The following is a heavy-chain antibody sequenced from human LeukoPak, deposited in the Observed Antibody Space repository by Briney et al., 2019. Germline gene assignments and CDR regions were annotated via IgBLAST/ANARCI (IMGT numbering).Heavy chain of an antibody. CDR1: GYTFTGYY. J-gene: IGHJ4*02. V-gene: IGHV1-2*02. CDR3: ARGLGYSYGYFDY. D-gene: IGHD5-18*01. CDR2: INPNSGGT. Sequence: GASVKVSSKASGYTFTGYYMHWVRQAPGQGLEWMGWINPNSGGTNYAQKFQGRVTMTRDTSISTAYMELSRLRSDDTAVYYCARGLGYSYGYFDYWGQGTLVTVSS.